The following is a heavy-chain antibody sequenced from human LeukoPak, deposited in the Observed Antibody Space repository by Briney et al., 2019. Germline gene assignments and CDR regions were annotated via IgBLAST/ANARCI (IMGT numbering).Heavy chain of an antibody. J-gene: IGHJ4*02. V-gene: IGHV1-58*02. CDR3: ARGASRSFDY. Sequence: SVKVSCKASGFTFTRSAMQWVRQARGQRLEWIGWIVVGSGNTNYAQKFQERVTITRDMSTSTAYMELSSLRSEDTAVYYCARGASRSFDYWGQGTLVTVSS. CDR2: IVVGSGNT. D-gene: IGHD6-6*01. CDR1: GFTFTRSA.